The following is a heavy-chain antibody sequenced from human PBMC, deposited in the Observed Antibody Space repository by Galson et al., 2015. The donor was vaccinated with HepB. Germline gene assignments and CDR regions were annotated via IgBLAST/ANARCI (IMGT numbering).Heavy chain of an antibody. CDR2: ISAYNGDT. V-gene: IGHV1-18*01. CDR3: ARDPSNTSGRYIYFDY. J-gene: IGHJ4*02. CDR1: GYTWNHYG. D-gene: IGHD6-19*01. Sequence: SVKVSCKGSGYTWNHYGISWVRQAPGQGLGWMGWISAYNGDTHYAQKFQGRVIMTTDTSTSAAYMEVRSLRSDDTAVYYCARDPSNTSGRYIYFDYWGQGTLVTVSS.